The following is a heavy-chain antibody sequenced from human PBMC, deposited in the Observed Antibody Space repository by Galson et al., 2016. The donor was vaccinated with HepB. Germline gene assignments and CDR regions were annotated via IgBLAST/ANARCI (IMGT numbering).Heavy chain of an antibody. J-gene: IGHJ6*02. D-gene: IGHD6-19*01. CDR2: VNHSGST. CDR1: GGSFNGYY. Sequence: ETLSLTCAVYGGSFNGYYWSWIRQPPGKGLEWIGEVNHSGSTNYNPSLRSRVTISIDTSMNQVSLKVTSVTAADTAVYFCARPHRPYSSGGMDVWGQGTTVTVSS. CDR3: ARPHRPYSSGGMDV. V-gene: IGHV4-34*01.